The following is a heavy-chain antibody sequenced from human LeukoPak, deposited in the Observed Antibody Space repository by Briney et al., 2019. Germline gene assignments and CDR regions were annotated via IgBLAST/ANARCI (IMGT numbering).Heavy chain of an antibody. CDR3: ARVPSLSGSYHGDY. CDR1: GFTFSSYG. D-gene: IGHD1-26*01. CDR2: IWYDGSNK. J-gene: IGHJ4*02. V-gene: IGHV3-33*01. Sequence: PGGSLRLSCAASGFTFSSYGMHWVRQAPGKGLEWVAVIWYDGSNKYYADSVKGRFTISRDNSKNTLYLQMNSLRAEDTAVYYCARVPSLSGSYHGDYWGQGTLVTVSS.